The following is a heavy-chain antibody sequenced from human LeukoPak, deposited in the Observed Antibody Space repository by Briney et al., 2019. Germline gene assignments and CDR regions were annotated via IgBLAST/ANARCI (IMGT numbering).Heavy chain of an antibody. J-gene: IGHJ1*01. CDR3: ARRCHSPSRRPF. V-gene: IGHV4-39*01. CDR1: ARSITTRGFE. Sequence: SQSLSLTCTVAARSITTRGFEWAWIRGPPGKGLEWFGSLCYREPNHHTQSPKSQVSISGDTSKNQFSLELASVTAAHTATYYCARRCHSPSRRPFWGQRTQDTVP. CDR2: LCYREPN.